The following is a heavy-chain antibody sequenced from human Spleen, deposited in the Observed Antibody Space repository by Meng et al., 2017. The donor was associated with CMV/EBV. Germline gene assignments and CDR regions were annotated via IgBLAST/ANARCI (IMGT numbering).Heavy chain of an antibody. CDR1: YD. Sequence: YDMSWVRQAPGKGLEWVAAISGSGGSTYYADSVKGRFTISRDNSKNTLYLQMNSLRAEDTAVYYCAKTYYDFWSGYYTGLTYYLDYWGQGTLVTVSS. CDR3: AKTYYDFWSGYYTGLTYYLDY. V-gene: IGHV3-23*01. D-gene: IGHD3-3*01. CDR2: ISGSGGST. J-gene: IGHJ4*02.